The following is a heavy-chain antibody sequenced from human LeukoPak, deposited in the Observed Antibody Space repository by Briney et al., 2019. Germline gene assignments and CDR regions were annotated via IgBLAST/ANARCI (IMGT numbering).Heavy chain of an antibody. CDR1: GFTFANYA. V-gene: IGHV3-7*03. CDR2: INHNGNVN. CDR3: ARGGGLDV. J-gene: IGHJ6*02. Sequence: GGSLRLSCAASGFTFANYAMTWARQAPGKGLEWVASINHNGNVNYYVDSVKGRFTISRDNAKNSLYLQMSNLRAEDTAVYFCARGGGLDVWGQGATVTVSS. D-gene: IGHD3-16*01.